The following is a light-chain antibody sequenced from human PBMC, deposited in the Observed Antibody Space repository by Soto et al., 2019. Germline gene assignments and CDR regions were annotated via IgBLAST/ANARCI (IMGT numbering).Light chain of an antibody. CDR3: MQALQTPWT. Sequence: DIVMTQSPLSLPVTPGEPASISCRSSQSLLHSNGYNYLDWYLQKPGQSPQLLIYLGSNRASGVPDRIRGSGSGTNFTLKISRLEAEDVGFYYCMQALQTPWTFGQGTKVEIK. CDR2: LGS. CDR1: QSLLHSNGYNY. V-gene: IGKV2-28*01. J-gene: IGKJ1*01.